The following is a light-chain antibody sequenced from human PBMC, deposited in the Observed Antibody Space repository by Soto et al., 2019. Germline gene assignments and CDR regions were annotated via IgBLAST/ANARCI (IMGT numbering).Light chain of an antibody. CDR1: QSLVHSDGIAY. CDR2: KVS. V-gene: IGKV2-30*02. J-gene: IGKJ5*01. Sequence: DVVITHPPLSRPVTLVQPSSVSCRSNQSLVHSDGIAYFSWFQQRPGRSPRRLIYKVSNRDSGVPARFSGSGSGTDFALKISRVEAEDVGVYYCMQGTHWPITFGQGTRLEIK. CDR3: MQGTHWPIT.